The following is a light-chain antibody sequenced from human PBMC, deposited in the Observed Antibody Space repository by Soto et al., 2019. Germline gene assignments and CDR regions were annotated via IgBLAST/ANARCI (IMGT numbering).Light chain of an antibody. CDR1: QSVPSSC. Sequence: EIVLTQSPGTLSLSPGERATLSCRASQSVPSSCLAWYQQKPGQAPRLLIYDASSRATGIPDRFSGSESGTDFTLTIRRLEPEDFAVYSCHQYGSSPLTFGGGTKVGIK. CDR3: HQYGSSPLT. V-gene: IGKV3-20*01. CDR2: DAS. J-gene: IGKJ4*01.